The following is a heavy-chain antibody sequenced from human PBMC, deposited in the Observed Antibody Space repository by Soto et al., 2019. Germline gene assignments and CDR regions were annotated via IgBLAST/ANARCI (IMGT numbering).Heavy chain of an antibody. V-gene: IGHV1-69*08. J-gene: IGHJ4*02. D-gene: IGHD4-17*01. CDR1: GGTFSSYT. CDR2: IIPILGIA. Sequence: QVQLVQSGAEVKKPGPSVKVSCKASGGTFSSYTISWVRQAPGQGLEWMGRIIPILGIANYAQKFQGRVTITADKSTSTAYMELSSLRSEDTAVYYCARDTSGDYGDAHFDYWGQGTLVTVSS. CDR3: ARDTSGDYGDAHFDY.